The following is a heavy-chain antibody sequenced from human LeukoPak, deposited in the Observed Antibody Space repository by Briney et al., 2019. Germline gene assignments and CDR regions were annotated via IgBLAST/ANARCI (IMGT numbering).Heavy chain of an antibody. CDR1: GYRFTSYW. D-gene: IGHD1-26*01. J-gene: IGHJ4*02. CDR3: ARRLGATQPYFDF. V-gene: IGHV5-51*07. CDR2: IHPGDSET. Sequence: RGESLKISCKASGYRFTSYWIGWVHQMPGKGVECMGIIHPGDSETRYSPSFQGQVTISADKSISTAYLQWSGLKASDTAMYYCARRLGATQPYFDFWGQGALVTVSS.